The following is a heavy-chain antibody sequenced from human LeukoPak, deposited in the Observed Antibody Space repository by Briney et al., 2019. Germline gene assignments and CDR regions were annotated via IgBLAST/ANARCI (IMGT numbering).Heavy chain of an antibody. V-gene: IGHV3-30*04. Sequence: GGSLRLSCAASGFTFSRYARHWVRQAPGKGLDWVAFVSYDGSTKSYPDSVKVGFTISRDYSNNTLHVQMYSLTPEDTAVDFCARAPHDAFDIWREPTMLSDSS. CDR2: VSYDGSTK. J-gene: IGHJ3*02. CDR1: GFTFSRYA. CDR3: ARAPHDAFDI.